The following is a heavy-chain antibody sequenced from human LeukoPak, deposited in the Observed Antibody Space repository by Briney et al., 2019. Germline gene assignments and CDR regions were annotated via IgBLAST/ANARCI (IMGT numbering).Heavy chain of an antibody. V-gene: IGHV5-51*01. CDR2: IYPGDSDT. D-gene: IGHD2-15*01. CDR1: GYSFTSYW. J-gene: IGHJ5*02. Sequence: GASLKISCKGSGYSFTSYWIGRVRPMPGKGLEWMGIIYPGDSDTIYSPSFQGRVTISADKSISTAYLQWSSLKASDTAMDYCTRQADMRTWFDPWGQGTLVTVSS. CDR3: TRQADMRTWFDP.